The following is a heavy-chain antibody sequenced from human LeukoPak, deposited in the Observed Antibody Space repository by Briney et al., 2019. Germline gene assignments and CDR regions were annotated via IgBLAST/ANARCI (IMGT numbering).Heavy chain of an antibody. CDR2: INRDGSQK. V-gene: IGHV3-7*01. CDR1: GFTFSSYW. J-gene: IGHJ4*02. D-gene: IGHD1-26*01. Sequence: GGSLRLSCAASGFTFSSYWMSWVRQAPGKGLEWVANINRDGSQKYYVDSVRGRVTVSRDNAKNSLYLQMNSLRAEDTALYYCAREVSVVGAPDYWGQGTLVTVSS. CDR3: AREVSVVGAPDY.